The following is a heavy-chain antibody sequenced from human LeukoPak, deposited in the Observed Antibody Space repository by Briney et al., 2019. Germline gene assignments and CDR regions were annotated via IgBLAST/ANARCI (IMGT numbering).Heavy chain of an antibody. Sequence: GGSLRLSCAASGFTFSYYWINWVRQAPGKGLEWVASIKQDGSEKYYVDSVKGRFTISRDNAKNSLYLQMNSLRAEDTALYYCARGLGVRGEGFDYWGQGTLVTVSS. D-gene: IGHD3-10*01. CDR3: ARGLGVRGEGFDY. V-gene: IGHV3-7*03. CDR1: GFTFSYYW. J-gene: IGHJ4*02. CDR2: IKQDGSEK.